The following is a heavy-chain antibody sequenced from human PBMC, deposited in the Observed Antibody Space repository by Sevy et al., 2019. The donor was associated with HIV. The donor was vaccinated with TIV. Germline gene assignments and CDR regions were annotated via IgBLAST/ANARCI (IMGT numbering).Heavy chain of an antibody. CDR1: GYSISSDYY. D-gene: IGHD6-19*01. CDR3: ARAIGTQVAGLYYFDY. Sequence: SETLSLACAVSGYSISSDYYWGWIRQPRGKGLEWIGRIYHSGYSDYNPSLKSRVTISVDTSKNQFPLKLSSVTAADTAVYYCARAIGTQVAGLYYFDYWGQGTLVTVSS. V-gene: IGHV4-38-2*01. CDR2: IYHSGYS. J-gene: IGHJ4*02.